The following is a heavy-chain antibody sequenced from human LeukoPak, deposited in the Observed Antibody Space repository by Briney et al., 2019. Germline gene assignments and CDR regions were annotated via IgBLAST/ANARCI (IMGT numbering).Heavy chain of an antibody. CDR1: GGPISSYY. CDR2: IYYSGST. V-gene: IGHV4-59*01. CDR3: ARSRRDTAMVT. J-gene: IGHJ5*02. Sequence: SETVSLTCSVSGGPISSYYWSWILQPPGKGLEWIGYIYYSGSTNYNPSLKSRVTISVDTSKNQFSLKLSSVTAADTAVYYCARSRRDTAMVTSGQGTLVTVSS. D-gene: IGHD5-18*01.